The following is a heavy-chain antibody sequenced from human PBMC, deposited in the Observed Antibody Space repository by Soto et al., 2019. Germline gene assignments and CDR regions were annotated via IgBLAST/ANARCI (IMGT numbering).Heavy chain of an antibody. CDR3: ARAISYYDVYGMDV. D-gene: IGHD3-3*01. Sequence: NPSETLSLTCAVSGGSISSGGYSWSWIRQPPGKGLEWIGYIYHSGSTYYNPSLKSRVTISVDRSKNQFSLKLSSVTAADSAVYYCARAISYYDVYGMDVWGQGTTVTVS. CDR2: IYHSGST. V-gene: IGHV4-30-2*01. CDR1: GGSISSGGYS. J-gene: IGHJ6*02.